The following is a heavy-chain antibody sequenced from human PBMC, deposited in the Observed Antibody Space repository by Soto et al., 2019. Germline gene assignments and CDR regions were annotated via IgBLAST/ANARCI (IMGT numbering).Heavy chain of an antibody. CDR1: GGSFRGYY. V-gene: IGHV4-34*01. D-gene: IGHD3-10*01. CDR2: INHSGST. J-gene: IGHJ6*02. Sequence: PSETLSLTCAVYGGSFRGYYCSWICQPPGKGLGWIGEINHSGSTNYNPSLKSRVTISVDTSKNQFSLKLSSVTAADTAVYYCARGWALMTMVREVIMSGGYYYYDMDVWGQGTTVTVSS. CDR3: ARGWALMTMVREVIMSGGYYYYDMDV.